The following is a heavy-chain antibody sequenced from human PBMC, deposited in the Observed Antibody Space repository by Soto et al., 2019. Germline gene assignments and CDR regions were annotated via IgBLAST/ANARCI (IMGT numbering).Heavy chain of an antibody. CDR3: ATSGSYS. V-gene: IGHV4-39*01. CDR2: IYYSGST. CDR1: GGSISSSSYY. J-gene: IGHJ5*02. D-gene: IGHD3-10*01. Sequence: QLQLQESGPGLVKPSETLSLTCTVSGGSISSSSYYWGWIRQPPGKGLEWIGNIYYSGSTYYNPSLKSRVTISVDTSKNQSSLTLSSVTAADTAVYYCATSGSYSWGQGTLVTVSS.